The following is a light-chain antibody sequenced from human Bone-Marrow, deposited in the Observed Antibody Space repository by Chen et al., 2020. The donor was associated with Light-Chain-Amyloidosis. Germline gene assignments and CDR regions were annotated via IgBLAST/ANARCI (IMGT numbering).Light chain of an antibody. CDR2: EDD. CDR3: QSYQGSSQGV. Sequence: NFMLTQPHSVSESPGKTVIISCTRSSGSIATNYVQWYQQRPGSSPTTVIYEDDKRPSGVPDRFSGSIDRSSNAASLTISGLKTEDEADYYCQSYQGSSQGVFGGGTKLTVL. CDR1: SGSIATNY. V-gene: IGLV6-57*01. J-gene: IGLJ3*02.